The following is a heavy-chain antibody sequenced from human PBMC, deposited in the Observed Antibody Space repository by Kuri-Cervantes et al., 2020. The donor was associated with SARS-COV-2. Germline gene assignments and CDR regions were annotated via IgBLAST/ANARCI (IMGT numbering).Heavy chain of an antibody. CDR3: ARGGYDFWSDPQDQQYYMDV. D-gene: IGHD3-3*01. CDR2: IYYSGST. V-gene: IGHV4-39*07. J-gene: IGHJ6*03. Sequence: SETLSLTCTVSGGPISSSSYYWGWIRQPPGKGLEWIGSIYYSGSTNYNPSLKSRVTISVDTSKNQFSLKLSSVTAADTAVYYCARGGYDFWSDPQDQQYYMDVWGKGTTVTVSS. CDR1: GGPISSSSYY.